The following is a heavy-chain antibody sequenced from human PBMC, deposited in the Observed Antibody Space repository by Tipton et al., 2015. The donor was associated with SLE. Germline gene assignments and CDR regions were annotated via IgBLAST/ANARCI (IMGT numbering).Heavy chain of an antibody. V-gene: IGHV3-30*04. CDR1: GFTFSSYA. J-gene: IGHJ4*02. D-gene: IGHD5-12*01. CDR3: ARGKYSGYDPLGY. Sequence: SLRLSCAASGFTFSSYAMHWVRQAPGKGLEWVAVISYDGSNKHYADSVKGRFTISRDNSENTLYLQMNSLRAEDTAVHYCARGKYSGYDPLGYWGQGTLVTVSS. CDR2: ISYDGSNK.